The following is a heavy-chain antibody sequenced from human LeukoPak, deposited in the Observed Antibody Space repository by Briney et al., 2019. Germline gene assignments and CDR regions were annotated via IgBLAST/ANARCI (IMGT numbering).Heavy chain of an antibody. CDR2: ISYDGSNK. J-gene: IGHJ3*02. V-gene: IGHV3-30-3*01. D-gene: IGHD3-22*01. Sequence: GGSLRLSCAASGFTFGSYAMHWVRQAPGKGLEWVAVISYDGSNKYYAGSVKGRFTISRDNSKNTLYLQMNSLRAEDTAVYYCARDPYYYDSSGYPDAFDIWGQGTMVTVSS. CDR3: ARDPYYYDSSGYPDAFDI. CDR1: GFTFGSYA.